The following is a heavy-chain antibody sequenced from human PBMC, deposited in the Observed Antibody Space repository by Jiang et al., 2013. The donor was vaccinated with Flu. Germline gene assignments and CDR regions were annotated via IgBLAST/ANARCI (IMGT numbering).Heavy chain of an antibody. CDR1: GFTFSSYG. Sequence: GRSLRLSCAASGFTFSSYGMHWVRQAPGKGLEWVAVIWYDGSNKYYADSVKGRFTISRDNSKNTLYLQMNSLRAEDTAVYYCARSLDSSGYQLVPGDYYYYGMDVWGQGTTVTVSS. CDR2: IWYDGSNK. J-gene: IGHJ6*02. D-gene: IGHD3-22*01. V-gene: IGHV3-33*01. CDR3: ARSLDSSGYQLVPGDYYYYGMDV.